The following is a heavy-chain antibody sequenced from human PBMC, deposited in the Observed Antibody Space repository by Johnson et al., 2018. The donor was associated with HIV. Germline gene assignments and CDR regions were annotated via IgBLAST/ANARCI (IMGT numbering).Heavy chain of an antibody. J-gene: IGHJ3*01. D-gene: IGHD6-6*01. CDR2: TSYDGSNK. CDR1: GFTFSSYG. Sequence: QVQLVESGGGVVQPGRSLRLSCAASGFTFSSYGMHWVRQAPGEGLEWVAVTSYDGSNKYYADSVKGRFTISRDNSKNTLYLVINRVRPEDTAVYYCARGQIAARWSDALHFWGQGTKVTISS. V-gene: IGHV3-30*03. CDR3: ARGQIAARWSDALHF.